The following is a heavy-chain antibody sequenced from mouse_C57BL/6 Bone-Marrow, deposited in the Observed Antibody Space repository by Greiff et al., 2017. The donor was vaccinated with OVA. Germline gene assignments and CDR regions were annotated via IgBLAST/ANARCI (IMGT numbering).Heavy chain of an antibody. CDR1: GYTFTSSW. Sequence: QVQLQQPGAELVIPGASVKLSCKASGYTFTSSWMHWVKQRPGQGLEWIGEIDPSDSYTNYNQKFKGKSPLTVDKSSSTAYMQLSSLTSDDSAVDYGARKGEYEYAHFDYWGQGTTLTVSS. J-gene: IGHJ2*01. V-gene: IGHV1-69*01. D-gene: IGHD2-4*01. CDR3: ARKGEYEYAHFDY. CDR2: IDPSDSYT.